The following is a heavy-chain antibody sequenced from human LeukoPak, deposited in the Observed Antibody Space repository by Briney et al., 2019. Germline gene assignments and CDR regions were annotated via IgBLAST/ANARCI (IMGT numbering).Heavy chain of an antibody. V-gene: IGHV3-30*02. J-gene: IGHJ4*02. Sequence: GGSLRLSCAASGFTFSSYGMHWVRQAPGKGLEWVAFIRYDGSNKYYADSVKGRFTISRDNSKNTLYLQMNSLRAEDTAVYYCAKAARVRGLTSYYFDYWGQGTLVTVSS. CDR3: AKAARVRGLTSYYFDY. CDR2: IRYDGSNK. CDR1: GFTFSSYG. D-gene: IGHD3-10*01.